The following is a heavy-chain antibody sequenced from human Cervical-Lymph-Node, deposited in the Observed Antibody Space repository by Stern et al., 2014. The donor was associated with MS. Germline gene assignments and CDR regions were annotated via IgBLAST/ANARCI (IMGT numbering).Heavy chain of an antibody. CDR2: IITIIDSA. J-gene: IGHJ3*02. V-gene: IGHV1-69*06. Sequence: QVQLVQSGAEVKKPGSSVKVSCQASGGTFSTLAINWVRQASGQGLEWMGGIITIIDSANYAQKFQDRVTITADTSTRTVYMELRNLSTEDTAVFFCARDRRDAHTYAFDTWGQGTPVTVSA. CDR1: GGTFSTLA. D-gene: IGHD5-24*01. CDR3: ARDRRDAHTYAFDT.